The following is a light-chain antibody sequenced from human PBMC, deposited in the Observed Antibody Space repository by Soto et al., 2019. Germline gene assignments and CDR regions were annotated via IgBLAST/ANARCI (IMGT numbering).Light chain of an antibody. V-gene: IGKV3-20*01. CDR1: QSVSNNY. J-gene: IGKJ1*01. CDR2: VAS. Sequence: EIVLTQSPGTLSLNPGERATLSCRASQSVSNNYLAWYQQKPCQSPSLLIYVASNRATGIPDRFSGSGSGTDFTLTISRLEPEDFAVYYCQQYGSSGTFGQGTKVDI. CDR3: QQYGSSGT.